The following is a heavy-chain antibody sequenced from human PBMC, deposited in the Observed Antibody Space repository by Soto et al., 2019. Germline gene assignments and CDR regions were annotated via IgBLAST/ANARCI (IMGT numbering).Heavy chain of an antibody. D-gene: IGHD1-26*01. J-gene: IGHJ4*02. CDR1: GFAFSTSV. V-gene: IGHV3-30*03. CDR3: AREQFEDGRGHYDH. Sequence: QVQLVESGGGVVQPGGSLRLSCAASGFAFSTSVIHWVRQAPGKGLEWMAHISYNGNKKHYADSVKGRFTVSRDISESTLYLQMNSRRAEDTAVYYFAREQFEDGRGHYDHWGQGTLVSVSS. CDR2: ISYNGNKK.